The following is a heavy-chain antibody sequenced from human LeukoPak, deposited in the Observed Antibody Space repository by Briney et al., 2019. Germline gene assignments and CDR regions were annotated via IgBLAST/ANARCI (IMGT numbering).Heavy chain of an antibody. CDR1: GYTFTSYD. J-gene: IGHJ3*02. D-gene: IGHD3-10*01. CDR3: ARDFGYHGSGSYGGAFDI. Sequence: GASVKVSCKASGYTFTSYDINWVRQATGQGLEWMGWINPNSGDTNYVQKFQGWVTMTRDTSISTVYMELSRLRSDDTAVYYCARDFGYHGSGSYGGAFDIWGQGTMVTVSS. V-gene: IGHV1-2*04. CDR2: INPNSGDT.